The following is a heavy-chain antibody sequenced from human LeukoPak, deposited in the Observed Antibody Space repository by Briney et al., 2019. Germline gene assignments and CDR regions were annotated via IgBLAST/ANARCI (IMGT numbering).Heavy chain of an antibody. J-gene: IGHJ5*02. CDR2: ISPNSGDI. CDR1: GYTFTGYY. CDR3: ARESACGTTNCLAPADWLDP. D-gene: IGHD2-2*01. V-gene: IGHV1-2*02. Sequence: GASVKVSCKASGYTFTGYYMHWVRQAPGQGLEWMGWISPNSGDIDIAQKFQGRVTMTRDTSIATSYMEVDSLTSDDTAVYYCARESACGTTNCLAPADWLDPWGQGTLVIVSS.